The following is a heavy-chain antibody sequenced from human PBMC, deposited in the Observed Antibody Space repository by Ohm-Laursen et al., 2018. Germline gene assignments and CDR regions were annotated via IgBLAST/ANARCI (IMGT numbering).Heavy chain of an antibody. D-gene: IGHD5-24*01. CDR1: GFTFSSYG. J-gene: IGHJ4*02. CDR3: AKIPDGYNSRGY. V-gene: IGHV3-30*18. CDR2: ISYDGSNK. Sequence: SLRLSCAASGFTFSSYGMHWVRQAPGKGLEWVAVISYDGSNKYYADSVKGRFTISRDNSKNTLYLQMNSLRAEDTAVYYCAKIPDGYNSRGYWGQGTLVTVSS.